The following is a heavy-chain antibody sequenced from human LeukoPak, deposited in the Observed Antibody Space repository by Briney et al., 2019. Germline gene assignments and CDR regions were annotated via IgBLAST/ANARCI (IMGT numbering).Heavy chain of an antibody. J-gene: IGHJ4*02. V-gene: IGHV4-59*12. Sequence: SETLSLTCTVSGGSMGTYYWSWIRQPPGKGLEWIGYFFYSGSTNYNPSLKSRVTISVDTSKNQFSLKLSSVTAADTAVYYCARGRGSYRNTYFDYWGQGTLVTVSS. CDR3: ARGRGSYRNTYFDY. CDR2: FFYSGST. D-gene: IGHD1-26*01. CDR1: GGSMGTYY.